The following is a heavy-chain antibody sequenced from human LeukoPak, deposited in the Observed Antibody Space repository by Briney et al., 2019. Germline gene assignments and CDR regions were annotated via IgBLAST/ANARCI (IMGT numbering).Heavy chain of an antibody. V-gene: IGHV3-53*01. Sequence: GGSLRLSCAASGFSVSDNYMSWLRQAPGKGLEWVSVIFTRGTTYFRDSVKGRFTLSRDNSNNTLHLQMNSLRPEDTAIYYCARASRGSGYYPFDDWGQGTLVSVSS. CDR3: ARASRGSGYYPFDD. J-gene: IGHJ4*02. CDR1: GFSVSDNY. CDR2: IFTRGTT. D-gene: IGHD5-12*01.